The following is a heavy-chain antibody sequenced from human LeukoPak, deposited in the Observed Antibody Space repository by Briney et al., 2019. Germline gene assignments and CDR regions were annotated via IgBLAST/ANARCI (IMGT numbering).Heavy chain of an antibody. CDR3: ATSGGVGATLPFDY. V-gene: IGHV3-23*01. CDR1: GFTFSSYA. CDR2: ISGSGGST. J-gene: IGHJ4*02. D-gene: IGHD1-26*01. Sequence: GRSLRLSCAASGFTFSSYAISWVRQAPGKGLEWVSAISGSGGSTYYADSVKGRFTISRANSKNTLYLQMNSLRAEDTAVYYCATSGGVGATLPFDYWGQGTLVTVSS.